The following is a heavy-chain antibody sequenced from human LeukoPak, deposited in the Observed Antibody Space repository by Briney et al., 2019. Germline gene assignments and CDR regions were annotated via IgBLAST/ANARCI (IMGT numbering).Heavy chain of an antibody. J-gene: IGHJ6*03. CDR3: ARVMHYYDSSGYYYYYYYMDV. CDR1: GGSISSYY. Sequence: PSETLSLTCTVSGGSISSYYWSWIRQPPGKGLEWIGYIYYSGSTNYNPSLKSRVTISVDTSKNQFSLKLSSVTAADTAVYYCARVMHYYDSSGYYYYYYYMDVWGKGTTVTVSS. CDR2: IYYSGST. D-gene: IGHD3-22*01. V-gene: IGHV4-59*01.